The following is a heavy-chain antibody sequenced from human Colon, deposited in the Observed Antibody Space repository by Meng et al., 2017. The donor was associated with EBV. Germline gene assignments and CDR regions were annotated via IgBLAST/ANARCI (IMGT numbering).Heavy chain of an antibody. J-gene: IGHJ5*02. Sequence: QVQLQESGPGLVKPSXXXXXTXXVSGGSIRNDQWWSWVRQAPGKGLEWIGEIYHSGRTNYNPSVKSRVSMSVDKSQNHFSLRLSSVTAADTAVYYCARDRARLIKYNWFDPWGQGTLVTVSS. V-gene: IGHV4-4*02. CDR3: ARDRARLIKYNWFDP. CDR2: IYHSGRT. CDR1: GGSIRNDQW. D-gene: IGHD3-10*01.